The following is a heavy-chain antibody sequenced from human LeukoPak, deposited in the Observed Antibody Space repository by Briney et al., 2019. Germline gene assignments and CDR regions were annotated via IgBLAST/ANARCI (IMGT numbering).Heavy chain of an antibody. V-gene: IGHV4-4*07. J-gene: IGHJ3*02. Sequence: PSETLSLTCTVSGGSISSYYWSWIRQPAGKGLEWIGRIYTSGSTNYNPSLKSRVTISVDTSKNQFSLKLSSVTAADTAVYYCARDTYYYGSGSYYNADDAFDIWGQGTMVTVSS. D-gene: IGHD3-10*01. CDR3: ARDTYYYGSGSYYNADDAFDI. CDR1: GGSISSYY. CDR2: IYTSGST.